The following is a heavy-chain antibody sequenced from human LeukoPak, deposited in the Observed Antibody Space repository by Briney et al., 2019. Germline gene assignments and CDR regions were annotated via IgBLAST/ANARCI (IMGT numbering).Heavy chain of an antibody. J-gene: IGHJ3*02. CDR3: ARHPDPLGSGTQTDAFDI. Sequence: SETLSLTCTVSGGSISSYYWSGIRQPPGKGLEWIGYIYYSGSTNYNPSLKSRVTISVDTSKNQFSLKLSSVTAADTAVYYCARHPDPLGSGTQTDAFDIWGQGTMVTVSS. D-gene: IGHD3-10*02. CDR1: GGSISSYY. V-gene: IGHV4-59*08. CDR2: IYYSGST.